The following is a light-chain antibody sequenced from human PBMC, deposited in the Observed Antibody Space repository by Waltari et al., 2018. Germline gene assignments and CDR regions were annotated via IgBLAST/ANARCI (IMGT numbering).Light chain of an antibody. V-gene: IGKV3-15*01. CDR2: GAS. Sequence: EIVMTQSPATLSVSPGERATISCRASQSVSSNLAWYQQKPGQAPRLLIYGASTRATGIPARFSGSGSGTEFTLTISSLQSEDFAVYYCQQYNNWPPGDTFGQGTKLEIK. CDR1: QSVSSN. CDR3: QQYNNWPPGDT. J-gene: IGKJ2*01.